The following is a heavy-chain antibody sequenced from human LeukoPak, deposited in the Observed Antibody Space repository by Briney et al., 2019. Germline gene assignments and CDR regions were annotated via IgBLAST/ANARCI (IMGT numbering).Heavy chain of an antibody. V-gene: IGHV3-21*01. CDR1: GFTFSSYS. J-gene: IGHJ4*02. CDR3: ARGVDSSSSEVFDY. Sequence: GGSLRLSCAASGFTFSSYSMNWVRQGPGKGLEWVSHISSSSSFIYYADSVKGRFTIARDNGKNSLYLQMNSLRVDDTAVYYCARGVDSSSSEVFDYWGQGTLVTVSS. CDR2: ISSSSSFI. D-gene: IGHD6-6*01.